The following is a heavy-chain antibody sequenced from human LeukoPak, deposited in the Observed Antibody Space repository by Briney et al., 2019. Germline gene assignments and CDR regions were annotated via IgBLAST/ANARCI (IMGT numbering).Heavy chain of an antibody. V-gene: IGHV1-18*01. Sequence: ASVKVSCKASGYTFTSYGISWVRQAPGQGLEWMGWISAYNGNTNYAQKLQGRVTMTTDTSTSTAYMELSSLRSEDTAVYYCAREKYTTTLDALDIWGQGTMVTVSS. CDR2: ISAYNGNT. D-gene: IGHD1-1*01. CDR3: AREKYTTTLDALDI. CDR1: GYTFTSYG. J-gene: IGHJ3*02.